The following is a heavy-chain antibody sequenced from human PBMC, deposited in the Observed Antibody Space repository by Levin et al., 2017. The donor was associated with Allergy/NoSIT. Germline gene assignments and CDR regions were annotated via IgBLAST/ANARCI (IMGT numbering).Heavy chain of an antibody. V-gene: IGHV3-23*01. D-gene: IGHD6-13*01. CDR3: AKDRASNSWPYYFDC. J-gene: IGHJ4*02. Sequence: GESLKISCAASGFTFINYAMNWVRQAPGKGLEWVSATGGSGGSTYYADSVKGRFTISRDNSKNTLYLQINSLRAEDTALYYCAKDRASNSWPYYFDCWGQGTLVTVSS. CDR1: GFTFINYA. CDR2: TGGSGGST.